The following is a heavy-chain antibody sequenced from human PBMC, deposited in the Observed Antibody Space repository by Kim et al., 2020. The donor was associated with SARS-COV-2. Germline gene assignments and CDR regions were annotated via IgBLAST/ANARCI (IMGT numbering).Heavy chain of an antibody. V-gene: IGHV3-30*18. D-gene: IGHD3-22*01. CDR3: AKDRGEYYYDSSGFDY. J-gene: IGHJ4*02. CDR1: GFTFSSYG. Sequence: GGSLRLSCAASGFTFSSYGMHWVRQAPGKGLEWVAVISYDGSNKYYADSVKGRFTISRYNSKNTLYLQMNSLRAEDTAVYYCAKDRGEYYYDSSGFDYWGQGTLVTVSS. CDR2: ISYDGSNK.